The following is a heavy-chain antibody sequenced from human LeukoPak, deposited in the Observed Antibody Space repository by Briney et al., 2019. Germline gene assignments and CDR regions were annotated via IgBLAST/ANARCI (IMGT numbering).Heavy chain of an antibody. Sequence: PGGSLRLSCTVSGFTFSNAWMTWVRQAPGKGLEWVSAITDSGTTYYADSVKGRFTISRDNSRSTLYLQVNSLSAEDTALYYCAKESTLTTAYFDYWGQGTLVAVSS. CDR3: AKESTLTTAYFDY. D-gene: IGHD4-17*01. J-gene: IGHJ4*02. V-gene: IGHV3-23*01. CDR2: ITDSGTT. CDR1: GFTFSNAW.